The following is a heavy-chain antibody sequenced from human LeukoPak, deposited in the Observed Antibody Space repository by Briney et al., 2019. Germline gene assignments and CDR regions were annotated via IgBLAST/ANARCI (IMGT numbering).Heavy chain of an antibody. CDR2: MNPNSGDT. CDR1: GYTFTNYD. Sequence: ASMKVSCXASGYTFTNYDINWVRQASGQGLEWMGWMNPNSGDTGYAQKYQGRVTFTRDTSISTAYMELSNLRSEDTAIYYCARSGFGGGVYFDYWGQGTLVTDSS. J-gene: IGHJ4*02. CDR3: ARSGFGGGVYFDY. D-gene: IGHD2-21*01. V-gene: IGHV1-8*03.